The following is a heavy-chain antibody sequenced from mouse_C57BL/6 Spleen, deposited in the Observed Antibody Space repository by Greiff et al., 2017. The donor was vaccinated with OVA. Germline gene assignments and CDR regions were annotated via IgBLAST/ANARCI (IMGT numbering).Heavy chain of an antibody. CDR2: INPNNGGT. CDR3: ARRGYYYGRDYYAMDY. D-gene: IGHD1-1*01. J-gene: IGHJ4*01. V-gene: IGHV1-18*01. Sequence: EVQLQQSGPELVKPGASVKIPCKASGYTFTDYNMDWVKQSHGKSLEWIGDINPNNGGTIYNQKFKGKATLTVDKSSSTAYMELRSLTSEDTAVYYCARRGYYYGRDYYAMDYWGQGTSVTVSS. CDR1: GYTFTDYN.